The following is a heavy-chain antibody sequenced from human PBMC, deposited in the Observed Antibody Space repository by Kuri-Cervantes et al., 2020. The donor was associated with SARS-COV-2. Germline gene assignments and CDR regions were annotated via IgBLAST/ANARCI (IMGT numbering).Heavy chain of an antibody. J-gene: IGHJ4*02. Sequence: GGSLRLSCEVSGFLFSASAIHWVRQASGKGLEWVGRVRGKANYYATAYAASVKGRFTISRDDLKNMAYLQMNSLRAEDTAVYYCARSYSGSYLTPFDYWGQGTLVTVSS. CDR1: GFLFSASA. D-gene: IGHD1-26*01. CDR3: ARSYSGSYLTPFDY. V-gene: IGHV3-73*01. CDR2: VRGKANYYAT.